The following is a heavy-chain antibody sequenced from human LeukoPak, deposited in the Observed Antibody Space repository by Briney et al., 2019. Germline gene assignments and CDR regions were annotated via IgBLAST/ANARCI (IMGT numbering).Heavy chain of an antibody. CDR3: AKDVHYDSSGYYIDY. D-gene: IGHD3-22*01. Sequence: GGSLRLSCAASGFTFDDYAMHWVRHAPGKGLEWVSGISWNSGSIGYADSVKGRFTISRDNAKNSLYLQMNSLRAEDTALYYCAKDVHYDSSGYYIDYWGQGTLVTVSS. CDR1: GFTFDDYA. J-gene: IGHJ4*02. CDR2: ISWNSGSI. V-gene: IGHV3-9*01.